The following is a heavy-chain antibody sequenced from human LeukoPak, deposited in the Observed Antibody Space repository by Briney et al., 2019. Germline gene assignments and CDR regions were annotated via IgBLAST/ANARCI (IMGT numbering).Heavy chain of an antibody. J-gene: IGHJ4*02. CDR2: MSYSGST. CDR3: ARGFGGSGSSDY. CDR1: GASISGYY. Sequence: PSETLSLTCTVSGASISGYYWNWIRQPPGKGLEWIGYMSYSGSTNYNPSLRSRVTISLDTSKNHFSLKLSSVTAADTAVYYCARGFGGSGSSDYWGQGTLVTVSS. D-gene: IGHD3-10*01. V-gene: IGHV4-59*12.